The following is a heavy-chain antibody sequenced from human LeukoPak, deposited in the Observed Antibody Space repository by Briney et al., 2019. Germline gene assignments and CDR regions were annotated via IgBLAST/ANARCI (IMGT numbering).Heavy chain of an antibody. CDR2: IIPTLGIE. V-gene: IGHV1-69*04. CDR1: GGTFSSYA. Sequence: SVKVSCKASGGTFSSYAISWVRQAPGQGLEWMGRIIPTLGIENYAQKFEDRVTITADKSTSTAYMELSSLRSEDTAMYYCARALGLIHSGSYRNYFDYWGQGTLVTVSS. CDR3: ARALGLIHSGSYRNYFDY. J-gene: IGHJ4*02. D-gene: IGHD1-26*01.